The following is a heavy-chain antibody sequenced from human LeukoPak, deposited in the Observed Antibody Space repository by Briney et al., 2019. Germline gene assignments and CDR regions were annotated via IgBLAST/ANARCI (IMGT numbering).Heavy chain of an antibody. V-gene: IGHV4-59*01. Sequence: SETQSLTCTVSGGSISSYYWSWIRQPPGKGLEWIGYIYYSGSTNYNPSLKSRVTISVDTSKNQFSLKLSSVTAADTAVYYCAGHTLYYYGLKGMDVWGQGTTVTVSS. J-gene: IGHJ6*02. D-gene: IGHD3-10*01. CDR1: GGSISSYY. CDR3: AGHTLYYYGLKGMDV. CDR2: IYYSGST.